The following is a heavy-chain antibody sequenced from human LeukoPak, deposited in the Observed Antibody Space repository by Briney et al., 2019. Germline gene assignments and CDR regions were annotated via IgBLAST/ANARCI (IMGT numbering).Heavy chain of an antibody. J-gene: IGHJ4*02. CDR2: INPNDRGT. CDR3: ASSFEYSSSYIDY. CDR1: GYIFTNYL. Sequence: SVKVSCKTSGYIFTNYLIHWIRQAPGQGLEWMGNINPNDRGTNYPQKLQGRVTVTSDTSTSTVYMELSSLRSEDTAVYYCASSFEYSSSYIDYWGQGTLVTVSS. V-gene: IGHV1-46*01. D-gene: IGHD6-6*01.